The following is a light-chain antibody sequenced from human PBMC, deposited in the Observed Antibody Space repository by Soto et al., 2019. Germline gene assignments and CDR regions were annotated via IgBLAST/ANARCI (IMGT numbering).Light chain of an antibody. CDR1: QSVSKNY. J-gene: IGKJ1*01. Sequence: ILLTQSPCTLSLSPGERATLSCRASQSVSKNYLAWYQQKPGHAPSLLIYGASNRATGIPDTLSGSGSGTDFTLTISRLEPEDFAVYYCQQYGSSGTFGQGTKVDIK. CDR2: GAS. V-gene: IGKV3-20*01. CDR3: QQYGSSGT.